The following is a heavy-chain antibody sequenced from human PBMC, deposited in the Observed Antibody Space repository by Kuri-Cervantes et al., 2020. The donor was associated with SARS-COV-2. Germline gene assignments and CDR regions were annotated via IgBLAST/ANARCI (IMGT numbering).Heavy chain of an antibody. J-gene: IGHJ4*02. CDR1: GFTFSSYW. D-gene: IGHD3-22*01. CDR2: IYSGGST. CDR3: AKDSGVNYYDSSGYHYFDY. Sequence: GESLKISCAASGFTFSSYWMHWVRQAPGKGLEWVSVIYSGGSTYYADSVKGRFTISRDNSKNTLYLQMNSLRDEDTAVYYCAKDSGVNYYDSSGYHYFDYWGQGTLVTVSS. V-gene: IGHV3-66*01.